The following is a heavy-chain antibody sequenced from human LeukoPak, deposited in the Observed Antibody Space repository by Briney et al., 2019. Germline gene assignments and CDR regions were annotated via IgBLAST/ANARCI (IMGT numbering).Heavy chain of an antibody. J-gene: IGHJ4*02. CDR1: GLTSSSTFGSYS. Sequence: GGSLRLSCAASGLTSSSTFGSYSMNWIRQAPGKGLEWVSYISSSGSTIYYADSVKGRFTISRDNAKNSLYLQMNSLRAEDTAVYYCARDRLRSRYDILTGYYYWGQGTLVTVSS. CDR2: ISSSGSTI. CDR3: ARDRLRSRYDILTGYYY. V-gene: IGHV3-48*04. D-gene: IGHD3-9*01.